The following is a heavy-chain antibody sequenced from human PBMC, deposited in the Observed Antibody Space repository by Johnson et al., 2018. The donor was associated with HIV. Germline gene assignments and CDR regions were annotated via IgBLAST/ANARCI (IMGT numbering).Heavy chain of an antibody. D-gene: IGHD6-13*01. Sequence: QVQLVESGGGLVKPGGSLRLSCAASGFTFSDYYMSWTRQAPGKGLEWVSYISSTGSTIYYADSVKGRFTISRDNSKNTLYLQMNSLRAEDTAVYYCAKIAAAGTYDAFDIWGQGTMVTVSS. J-gene: IGHJ3*02. CDR3: AKIAAAGTYDAFDI. V-gene: IGHV3-11*04. CDR1: GFTFSDYY. CDR2: ISSTGSTI.